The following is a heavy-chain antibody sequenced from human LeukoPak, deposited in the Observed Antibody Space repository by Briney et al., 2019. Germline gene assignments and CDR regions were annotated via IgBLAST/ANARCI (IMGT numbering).Heavy chain of an antibody. J-gene: IGHJ4*02. CDR2: ISADGTKT. Sequence: GSLRLSCPASGFIFSNYAVNWVRQPPGKGRERVSRISADGTKTYYADSVMGRFTISRDNSRDTVSLQMTSLRGEDAALYYCETDVNGSPFDFWGRGTLITVSS. D-gene: IGHD6-19*01. CDR1: GFIFSNYA. CDR3: ETDVNGSPFDF. V-gene: IGHV3-23*01.